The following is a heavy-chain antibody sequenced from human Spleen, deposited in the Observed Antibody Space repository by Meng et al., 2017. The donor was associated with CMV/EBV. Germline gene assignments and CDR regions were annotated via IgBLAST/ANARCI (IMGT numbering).Heavy chain of an antibody. Sequence: LSLTCAASGFTFSSYAMSWVRQAPGKGLEWVSVIYSGGSSTYYADSVKGRFTISRDNSKNTLYLQMNSLRAEDTAVYYCAKVGYDFWTPSWHYYYGMDVWGQGTTVTVSS. CDR1: GFTFSSYA. V-gene: IGHV3-23*03. J-gene: IGHJ6*02. D-gene: IGHD3-3*01. CDR3: AKVGYDFWTPSWHYYYGMDV. CDR2: IYSGGSST.